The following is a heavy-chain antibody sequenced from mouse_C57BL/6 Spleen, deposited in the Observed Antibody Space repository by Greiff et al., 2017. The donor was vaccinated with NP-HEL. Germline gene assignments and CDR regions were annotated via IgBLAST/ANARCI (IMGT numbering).Heavy chain of an antibody. CDR3: ARGGTSRYFDV. Sequence: QVQLKQPGTELVKPGASGYTFTSYWMHWVKQRPGQGLEWIGNINPSNGGTNYTEKFKSKATLTVDKSSSTAYMQLSSLTSEDSAVYYCARGGTSRYFDVWGTETTVTVSS. D-gene: IGHD2-14*01. V-gene: IGHV1-53*01. CDR1: GYTFTSYW. J-gene: IGHJ1*03. CDR2: INPSNGGT.